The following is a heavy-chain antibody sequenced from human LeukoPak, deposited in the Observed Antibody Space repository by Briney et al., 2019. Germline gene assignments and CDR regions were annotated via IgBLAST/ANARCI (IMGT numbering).Heavy chain of an antibody. J-gene: IGHJ3*02. D-gene: IGHD3-22*01. CDR2: IYYSGST. CDR3: ARHYYYDSSGDAFDI. CDR1: GGSISSYY. Sequence: SETLSLTCTVSGGSISSYYWSWIRQPAGKGLEWIGRIYYSGSTNYNPSLKSRVTISVDTSKNQFSLKLSSVTAADTAVYYCARHYYYDSSGDAFDIWGQGTMVTVSS. V-gene: IGHV4-59*08.